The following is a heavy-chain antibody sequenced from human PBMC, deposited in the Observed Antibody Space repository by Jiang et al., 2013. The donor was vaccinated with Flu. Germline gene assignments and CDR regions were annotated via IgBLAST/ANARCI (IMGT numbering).Heavy chain of an antibody. Sequence: VQLVESGGGLVQPGGSLRLSCAASGFTVSSNYMSWVRQAPGKGLEWVSVIYSGGSTYYADSVKGRFTISRDNSKNTLYLQMNSLRAEDTAVYYCARDSLRYSYGLYYYYGMDVWGQGTTVTVSS. CDR1: GFTVSSNY. J-gene: IGHJ6*02. CDR3: ARDSLRYSYGLYYYYGMDV. V-gene: IGHV3-66*01. CDR2: IYSGGST. D-gene: IGHD5-18*01.